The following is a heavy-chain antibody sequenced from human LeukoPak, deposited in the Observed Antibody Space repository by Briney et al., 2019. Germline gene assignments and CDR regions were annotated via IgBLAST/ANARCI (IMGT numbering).Heavy chain of an antibody. CDR3: ARVGAAAAAGTYYDY. CDR1: GFTFSDYY. J-gene: IGHJ4*02. Sequence: TGGSLRLSCAASGFTFSDYYMSWIRQAPGKGLEWVSYISSSGSTIYYADSVKGRFTISRDNAKNSLYLQMNSLRAEDTAVYYCARVGAAAAAGTYYDYWGQGTLVTVSS. D-gene: IGHD6-13*01. V-gene: IGHV3-11*04. CDR2: ISSSGSTI.